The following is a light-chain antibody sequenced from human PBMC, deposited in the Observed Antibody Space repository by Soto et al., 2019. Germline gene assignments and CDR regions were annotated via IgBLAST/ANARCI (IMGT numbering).Light chain of an antibody. J-gene: IGKJ4*01. V-gene: IGKV1-39*01. CDR3: QQSYSTPPLT. CDR2: AAS. Sequence: DTQMTQSPSSLSASVGDRVTITCRASQSISSYLNWYQQKPGKAPKLLIYAASSLQSGVPSRFSGSGSGTDFTLTISSLQPEDFATYYCQQSYSTPPLTFGGGTKEEIK. CDR1: QSISSY.